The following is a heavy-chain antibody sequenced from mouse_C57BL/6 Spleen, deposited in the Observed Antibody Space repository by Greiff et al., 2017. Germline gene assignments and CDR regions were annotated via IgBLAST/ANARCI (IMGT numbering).Heavy chain of an antibody. Sequence: QVQLKESGPGLVQPSQSLSITCTVSGFSLTSYGVHWVRQSPGKGLEWLGVIWSGGSTDYNAAFISRLSISKDNSKSQVFFKMNSLQADDTAIYYCASHTYYYGSSYEHWYFDVWGTGTTVTVSS. V-gene: IGHV2-2*01. CDR3: ASHTYYYGSSYEHWYFDV. J-gene: IGHJ1*03. CDR1: GFSLTSYG. D-gene: IGHD1-1*01. CDR2: IWSGGST.